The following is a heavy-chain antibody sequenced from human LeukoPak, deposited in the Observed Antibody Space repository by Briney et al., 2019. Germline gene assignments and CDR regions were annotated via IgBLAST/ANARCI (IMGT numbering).Heavy chain of an antibody. CDR3: AREADCSGGSCYRGAFDI. CDR1: GFTFSKYV. V-gene: IGHV3-33*01. D-gene: IGHD2-15*01. J-gene: IGHJ3*02. CDR2: IWYDGSNR. Sequence: GRSLRLSCAASGFTFSKYVMHWVRQAPGKGLEWVAVIWYDGSNRYYEDSVKGRFTISRDNSKNTLSLQMNSLRAEDTAVYYCAREADCSGGSCYRGAFDIWGQGTMVTVSS.